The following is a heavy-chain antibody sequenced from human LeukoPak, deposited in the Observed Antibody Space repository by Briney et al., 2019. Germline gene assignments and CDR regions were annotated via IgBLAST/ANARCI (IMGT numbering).Heavy chain of an antibody. J-gene: IGHJ5*02. Sequence: PGGSLRLSCAASGFTFSNAWMSWVRQAPGKGLEWVGRIKSKTDGGTTDYAVPVKGRFTISRDDSKNTLYLQMNSLKTEDTAVYYCTTVGGYYGSGSYPNWFDPWGQGTLVTVSS. D-gene: IGHD3-10*01. CDR3: TTVGGYYGSGSYPNWFDP. V-gene: IGHV3-15*01. CDR2: IKSKTDGGTT. CDR1: GFTFSNAW.